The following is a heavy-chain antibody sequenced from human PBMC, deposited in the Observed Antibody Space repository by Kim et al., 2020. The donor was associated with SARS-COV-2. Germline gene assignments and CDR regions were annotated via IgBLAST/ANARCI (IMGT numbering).Heavy chain of an antibody. V-gene: IGHV3-23*01. Sequence: ESTYYADSVKGRFTIARDNSNNTLYLQMNSLRAEDTAVYYCAKQVPADYWGQGTLVTVSS. CDR3: AKQVPADY. CDR2: EST. D-gene: IGHD2-2*01. J-gene: IGHJ4*02.